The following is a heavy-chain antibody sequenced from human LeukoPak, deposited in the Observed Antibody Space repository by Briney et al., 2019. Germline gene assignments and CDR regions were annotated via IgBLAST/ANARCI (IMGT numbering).Heavy chain of an antibody. V-gene: IGHV3-23*01. D-gene: IGHD2-2*01. CDR1: GFSFSSYA. J-gene: IGHJ5*02. CDR3: ARGGGGSSTSCYNCGFDP. CDR2: ISGDSRYI. Sequence: GGSLRLSCAASGFSFSSYAMSWVRQAPGKGLEWVSAISGDSRYIYYADSVKGRFTISRDNSKNTLYLQMNSLRAEDTAVYYCARGGGGSSTSCYNCGFDPWGQGTLVTVSS.